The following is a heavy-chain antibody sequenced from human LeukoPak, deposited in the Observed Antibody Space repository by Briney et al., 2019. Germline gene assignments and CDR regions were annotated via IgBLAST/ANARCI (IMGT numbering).Heavy chain of an antibody. CDR2: IIPIFGTA. CDR1: GGTFSSYA. J-gene: IGHJ6*03. Sequence: SVKVSCKASGGTFSSYAISWVRQAPGQGLEWMGGIIPIFGTANYAQKFQGRVTITADKSTSTAHMELSSLRSEDTAVYYCARGPEGYYYYYYMDVWGKGTTVTVSS. V-gene: IGHV1-69*06. CDR3: ARGPEGYYYYYYMDV.